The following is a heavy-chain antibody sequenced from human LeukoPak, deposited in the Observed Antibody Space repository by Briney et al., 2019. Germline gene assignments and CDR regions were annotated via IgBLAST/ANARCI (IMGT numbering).Heavy chain of an antibody. CDR1: GGSFSGYY. J-gene: IGHJ3*02. CDR3: ARHRSWGDDFWSGSIFDAFDI. CDR2: INHSGST. V-gene: IGHV4-34*01. D-gene: IGHD3-3*01. Sequence: SETLSLTCAVYGGSFSGYYWSWIRQPPGKGLEWIGEINHSGSTNYNPSLKSRVTISVDTSKNQFSLKLSSVTAADTAVYYCARHRSWGDDFWSGSIFDAFDIWGQGTMVTVSS.